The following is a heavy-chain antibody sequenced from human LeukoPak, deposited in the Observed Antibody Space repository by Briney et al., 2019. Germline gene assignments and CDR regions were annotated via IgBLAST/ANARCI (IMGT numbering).Heavy chain of an antibody. V-gene: IGHV4-59*12. CDR1: GGSISSYY. CDR2: IYYSGST. Sequence: SETLSLTCTISGGSISSYYWSWIRQPPGKGLEWIGYIYYSGSTNYNPSLKSRVTISVDTSKNQFSLKLSSVTAADTAVYYCARDPPLYYYYYGMDVWGQGTTVTVSS. CDR3: ARDPPLYYYYYGMDV. J-gene: IGHJ6*02.